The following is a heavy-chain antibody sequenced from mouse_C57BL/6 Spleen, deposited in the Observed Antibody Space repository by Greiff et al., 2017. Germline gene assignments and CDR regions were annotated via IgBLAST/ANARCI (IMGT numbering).Heavy chain of an antibody. CDR1: GYSITSDY. V-gene: IGHV3-8*01. D-gene: IGHD1-1*01. CDR2: ISYSGST. Sequence: VQLQESGPGLAKPSQTLSLTCSVTGYSITSDYWNWIRKFPGNKLEYMGYISYSGSTYYNPSLKSRISITRDTSKNQYYLQLNSVTTEDTATYYCARYHPYYYGSINGYFDVWGTGTTVTVSS. J-gene: IGHJ1*03. CDR3: ARYHPYYYGSINGYFDV.